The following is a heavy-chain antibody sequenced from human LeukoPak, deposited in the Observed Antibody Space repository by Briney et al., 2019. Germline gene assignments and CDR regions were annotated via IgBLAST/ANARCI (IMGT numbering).Heavy chain of an antibody. Sequence: GGSLRLSCAASGFTFSDYYMSWIPQAPGKGLKWVSYISTSGSIIYYADSVKGRVTISRDNAKTSLYLQMNSLRAEDTAVYYCARDRNSGYDSSFDYWGQGTLVTVSS. CDR2: ISTSGSII. J-gene: IGHJ4*02. CDR1: GFTFSDYY. CDR3: ARDRNSGYDSSFDY. D-gene: IGHD5-12*01. V-gene: IGHV3-11*04.